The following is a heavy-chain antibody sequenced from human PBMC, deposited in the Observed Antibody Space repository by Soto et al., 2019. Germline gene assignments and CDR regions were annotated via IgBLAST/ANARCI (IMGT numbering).Heavy chain of an antibody. CDR2: ISASGGST. D-gene: IGHD3-10*01. CDR3: AIHFYYGSGSYYAVDY. V-gene: IGHV3-23*01. Sequence: EVQLLESGGGLVQPGGSLRLSCVVSGFTFNNYAMNWVRQAPGKGLEWVSGISASGGSTYYADSVKGRFTISRGRSKHTLYLQMTSLRADDTAIYYCAIHFYYGSGSYYAVDYWGQGTLVTVSS. CDR1: GFTFNNYA. J-gene: IGHJ4*02.